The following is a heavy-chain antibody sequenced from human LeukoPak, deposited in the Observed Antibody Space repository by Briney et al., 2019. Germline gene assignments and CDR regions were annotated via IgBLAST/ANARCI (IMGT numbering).Heavy chain of an antibody. CDR1: GGTFSSYA. J-gene: IGHJ6*02. CDR3: ARGSYDFWSGYNPTYYYYYGMDV. CDR2: IIPIFGTA. D-gene: IGHD3-3*01. V-gene: IGHV1-69*13. Sequence: SVKVSCKASGGTFSSYAISWVRQAPGQGLEWMGGIIPIFGTANYAQKFQGRVTITADESTSTAYMKLSSLRSEDTAVYYCARGSYDFWSGYNPTYYYYYGMDVWGQGTTVTVSS.